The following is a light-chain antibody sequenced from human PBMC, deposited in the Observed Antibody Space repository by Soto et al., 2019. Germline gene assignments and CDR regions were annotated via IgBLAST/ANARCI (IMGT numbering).Light chain of an antibody. V-gene: IGKV3-11*01. J-gene: IGKJ4*01. Sequence: EIVLTQSPATLSLSPGERATLSCRASQSVSAYLVWYQQKPGQAPRLLIYDASNRATGIPARFSGGGSGTDFTLTISSLEPEDFAVYYCQQRINWPLTFGGGTKVEIK. CDR2: DAS. CDR1: QSVSAY. CDR3: QQRINWPLT.